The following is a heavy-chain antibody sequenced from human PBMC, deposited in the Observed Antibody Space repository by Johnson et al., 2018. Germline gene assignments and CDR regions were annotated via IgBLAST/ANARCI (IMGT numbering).Heavy chain of an antibody. D-gene: IGHD2-15*01. Sequence: EVQLVESGGGLAKPGGSLRLSCAASGFTFSNAWMNWVRQAPGKGLEWVGRIKSKTDGGTTDYAAPVKGRFTISRDDSKNTLYLQMNSLKTGDTAVYYWKRGVVVAATTAFDIWGQGTMVTVSS. CDR3: KRGVVVAATTAFDI. CDR2: IKSKTDGGTT. CDR1: GFTFSNAW. V-gene: IGHV3-15*07. J-gene: IGHJ3*02.